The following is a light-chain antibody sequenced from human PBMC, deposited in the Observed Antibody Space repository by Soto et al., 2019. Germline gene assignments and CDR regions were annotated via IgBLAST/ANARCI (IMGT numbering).Light chain of an antibody. CDR3: QRYASSTIT. J-gene: IGKJ5*01. CDR1: QSVAGNY. CDR2: GAS. V-gene: IGKV3-20*01. Sequence: EIVLTQSPCTLSLSTGERATLSCRAGQSVAGNYLAWYHQKPGQAPRLLIYGASSRATGIPERFSGSGSGTDFTLTISRLEPEDFAVYYCQRYASSTITFGQGTRLETK.